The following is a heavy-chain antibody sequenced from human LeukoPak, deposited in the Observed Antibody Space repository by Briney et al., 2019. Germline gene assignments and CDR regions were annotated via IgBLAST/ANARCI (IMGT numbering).Heavy chain of an antibody. J-gene: IGHJ6*03. V-gene: IGHV3-23*01. CDR3: AKDRGLRYYYMDV. CDR2: INLNGRNT. CDR1: GFSFSTFG. D-gene: IGHD3-10*01. Sequence: GGSLRLSCTASGFSFSTFGMTWVRHTPEKGLEWVSTINLNGRNTHYADSVRGRFTISRDNSKTTLYLQMNSQRAEYTAVYYCAKDRGLRYYYMDVWGRGTTGTVSS.